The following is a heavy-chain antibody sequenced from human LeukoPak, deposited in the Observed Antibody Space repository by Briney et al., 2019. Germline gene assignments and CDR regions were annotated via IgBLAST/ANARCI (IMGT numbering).Heavy chain of an antibody. CDR2: IRSKANNYAT. CDR1: GFTFSGSA. CDR3: TGDNFDSSVKFDY. Sequence: PGGSLKLSCVVSGFTFSGSAVHWARQASGKGLEWVGRIRSKANNYATAYAASVKGRFTISRDDSKNTAYLQMNSLKTEDTAVYYCTGDNFDSSVKFDYWGQGTLVTVSS. D-gene: IGHD3-22*01. V-gene: IGHV3-73*01. J-gene: IGHJ4*02.